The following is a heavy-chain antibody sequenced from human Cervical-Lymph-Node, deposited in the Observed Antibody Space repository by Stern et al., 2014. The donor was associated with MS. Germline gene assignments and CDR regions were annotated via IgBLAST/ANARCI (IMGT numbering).Heavy chain of an antibody. V-gene: IGHV4-4*07. CDR3: ARGRADYSDRNNYYLDF. CDR2: IYSSGST. CDR1: GDSISSYY. Sequence: QVQLQESGPGLVKPSETLSLTCTVSGDSISSYYWSWIRQPAGKGLEWIGRIYSSGSTNYHPSLRSRVTMSIATSKSQFSLKLTSVTAADTAVYYCARGRADYSDRNNYYLDFWGQGTLVTVSS. D-gene: IGHD3-22*01. J-gene: IGHJ4*02.